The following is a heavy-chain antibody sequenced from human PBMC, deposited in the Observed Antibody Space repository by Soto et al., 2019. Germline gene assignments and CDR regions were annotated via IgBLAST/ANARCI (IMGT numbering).Heavy chain of an antibody. CDR2: IIPMFGTT. V-gene: IGHV1-69*06. CDR1: GGTFSSRA. CDR3: AIQLRLAAAALDS. D-gene: IGHD6-25*01. J-gene: IGHJ5*01. Sequence: QVQLLQSGAEVKKPGSSVRVSCKASGGTFSSRAISWVRQAPGQGLEWMGGIIPMFGTTDYTQSLQGRVTITADKVTSTIYMQRSSLRSDDTALYFCAIQLRLAAAALDSWGHGTLVTVSS.